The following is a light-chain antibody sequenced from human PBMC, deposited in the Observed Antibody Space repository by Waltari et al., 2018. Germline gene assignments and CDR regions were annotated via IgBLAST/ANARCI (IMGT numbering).Light chain of an antibody. CDR2: HAS. CDR1: QGVGKY. CDR3: QKYDFLPAT. V-gene: IGKV3-20*01. J-gene: IGKJ1*01. Sequence: DIVLTQPPRTASLSPGRRATLSCRASQGVGKYLAWYQQRPGQAPRLLLYHASIRATGIPDRFSGSGSGTDFSLTISRLEPEDFAVYYCQKYDFLPATFGQGTTVEIK.